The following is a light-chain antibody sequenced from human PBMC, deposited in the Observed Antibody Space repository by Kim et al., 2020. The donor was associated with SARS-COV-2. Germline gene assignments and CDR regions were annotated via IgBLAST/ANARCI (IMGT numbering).Light chain of an antibody. CDR1: QGISSY. V-gene: IGKV1-8*01. CDR3: QQYYSYPRT. CDR2: AAS. J-gene: IGKJ1*01. Sequence: ASTGDRVTITCRASQGISSYLAWYQQKPGKAPKLLIYAASTLQSGVPSRFSGSGSGTDFTLTISCLQSKDFATYYCQQYYSYPRTFGQGTKVDIK.